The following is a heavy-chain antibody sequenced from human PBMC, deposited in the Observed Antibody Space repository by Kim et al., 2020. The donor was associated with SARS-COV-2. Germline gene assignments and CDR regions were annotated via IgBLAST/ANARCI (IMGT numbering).Heavy chain of an antibody. CDR1: GYSFTSYW. CDR3: ARRGGYSYGVYYYYGMDV. Sequence: GESLKISCKGSGYSFTSYWIGWVRQMPGKGLEWMGIIYPGDSDTRYSPSFQGQVTISADKSISTAYLQWSSLKASDTAMYYCARRGGYSYGVYYYYGMDVWGQGPRSPSP. V-gene: IGHV5-51*01. J-gene: IGHJ6*02. D-gene: IGHD5-18*01. CDR2: IYPGDSDT.